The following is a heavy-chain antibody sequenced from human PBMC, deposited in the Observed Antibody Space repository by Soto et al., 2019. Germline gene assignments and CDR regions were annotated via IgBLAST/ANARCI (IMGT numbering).Heavy chain of an antibody. CDR1: GFTFSNYA. CDR2: ISYDGSIQ. CDR3: ARGHTANSAMVTGQFDS. V-gene: IGHV3-30-3*01. Sequence: QVQLVESGGGVVQPGTSLRLSCAASGFTFSNYALRWVRQAPGEGLEWVAVISYDGSIQYYADSVKGRFTISRDNSRNTLYLQMKSLRDEDTAVYFCARGHTANSAMVTGQFDSWGQGTLVTVSS. J-gene: IGHJ4*02. D-gene: IGHD5-18*01.